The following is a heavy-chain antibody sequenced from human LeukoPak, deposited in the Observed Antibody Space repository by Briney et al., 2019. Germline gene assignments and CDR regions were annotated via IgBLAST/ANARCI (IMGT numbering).Heavy chain of an antibody. D-gene: IGHD3/OR15-3a*01. CDR3: AKAFGTRTGDQRY. CDR2: ISGDGDYT. CDR1: GFTLDNYA. Sequence: GGSLRLSCAASGFTLDNYAMHWVRQAPGKGLEWVSLISGDGDYTRYAESVKGRFTISRDNSKRSLYMQMNSLRVEDTALYYCAKAFGTRTGDQRYWGQGTLVTVSS. J-gene: IGHJ4*02. V-gene: IGHV3-43*02.